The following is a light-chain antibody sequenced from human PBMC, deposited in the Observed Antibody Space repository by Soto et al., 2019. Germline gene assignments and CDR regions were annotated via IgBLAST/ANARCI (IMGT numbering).Light chain of an antibody. V-gene: IGKV3-15*01. CDR2: DTS. CDR3: QQYEIWPLT. CDR1: QSVHNN. J-gene: IGKJ4*01. Sequence: EVVMTQSPATLSVSPGDRATLSCRASQSVHNNLAWYQQKPGQAPRLLIFDTSTMATDIPIRFTGGGSGTEFTLTISSLQSDDSAVYYGQQYEIWPLTFGGETKVEIK.